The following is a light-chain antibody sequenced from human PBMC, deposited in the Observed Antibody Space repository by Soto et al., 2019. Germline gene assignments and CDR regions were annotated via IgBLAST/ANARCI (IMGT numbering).Light chain of an antibody. J-gene: IGKJ2*01. CDR1: QSVGSS. Sequence: DIVLTQSPATLSLSPGEKATLSCKASQSVGSSVAWYQQKPGQAPRLLIYDAFNRATGIPATFSGSGFGTDFTLTISSLEPEDFAVYYCQQRGNWPNTFGQGTKLEIK. CDR3: QQRGNWPNT. CDR2: DAF. V-gene: IGKV3-11*01.